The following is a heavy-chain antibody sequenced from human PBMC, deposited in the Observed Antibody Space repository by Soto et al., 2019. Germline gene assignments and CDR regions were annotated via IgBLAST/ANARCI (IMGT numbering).Heavy chain of an antibody. CDR1: GYSFTSYW. Sequence: GYSFTSYWIGWVRQMPGKGLERMGIIYPGDSDTRYSPSFQGQVTISADKSISTAYLQWSSLKASDTAMYYCARPRPDYDFWSGYYWGQGTLVTVSS. CDR3: ARPRPDYDFWSGYY. J-gene: IGHJ4*02. D-gene: IGHD3-3*01. CDR2: IYPGDSDT. V-gene: IGHV5-51*01.